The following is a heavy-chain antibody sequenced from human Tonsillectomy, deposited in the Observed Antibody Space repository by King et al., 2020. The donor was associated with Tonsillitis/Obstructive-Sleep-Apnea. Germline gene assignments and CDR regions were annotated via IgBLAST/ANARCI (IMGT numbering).Heavy chain of an antibody. J-gene: IGHJ3*02. CDR1: GGSISSSSYY. CDR2: IYYSGST. CDR3: ARTTLIVVVIDAFDI. V-gene: IGHV4-39*01. D-gene: IGHD3-22*01. Sequence: QLQESGPGLVKPSETLSLTGTVSGGSISSSSYYWGWIRQPPGKGLEWIGSIYYSGSTYYNPSLKSRVTISVDTSKNQFSLKLSSVTAADTAVYYCARTTLIVVVIDAFDIWGQGTMVTVSS.